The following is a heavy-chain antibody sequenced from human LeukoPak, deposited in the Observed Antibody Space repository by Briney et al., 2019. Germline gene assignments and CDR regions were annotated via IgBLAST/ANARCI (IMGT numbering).Heavy chain of an antibody. J-gene: IGHJ6*03. D-gene: IGHD6-13*01. CDR3: VRSGPAASNHYYYMDV. CDR1: GGTFNSYA. V-gene: IGHV1-69*05. CDR2: IIPIFGTA. Sequence: ASVKVSCKASGGTFNSYAISWVRQAPGQGLEWMGGIIPIFGTANHAQRFQGRVTITTDESMSTAYMELSGLRSEDTAVYYCVRSGPAASNHYYYMDVWGQGTTVTVSS.